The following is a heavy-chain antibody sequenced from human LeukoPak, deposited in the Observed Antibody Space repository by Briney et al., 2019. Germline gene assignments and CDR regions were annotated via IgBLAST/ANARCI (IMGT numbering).Heavy chain of an antibody. D-gene: IGHD5-24*01. V-gene: IGHV3-30*18. J-gene: IGHJ3*02. CDR3: AKSRDGYNFAFDI. CDR2: ISYDGSNR. Sequence: PGRSLRLSCAASGFTFSNYGLHWVRQAPGKGLEWVAVISYDGSNRYSADSVKGRFTISRDSSKNTLFLQMNSLRAEDTAVYYCAKSRDGYNFAFDIWGQGTMVTVSS. CDR1: GFTFSNYG.